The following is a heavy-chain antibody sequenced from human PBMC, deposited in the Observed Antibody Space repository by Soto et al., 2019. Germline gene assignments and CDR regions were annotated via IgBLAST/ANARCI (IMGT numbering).Heavy chain of an antibody. CDR3: ASLQPRDY. D-gene: IGHD1-1*01. J-gene: IGHJ4*02. V-gene: IGHV1-46*01. Sequence: QVQLVQSGAEVKKPGASVKVSCKASGYTFTSYYMHWVRQAPGQGLEWMGIINPSGGSTSYAQKFQGRVTMTRDTSKSTFYMELSSLRSEDTAVDYCASLQPRDYWGQGTLVTVSS. CDR1: GYTFTSYY. CDR2: INPSGGST.